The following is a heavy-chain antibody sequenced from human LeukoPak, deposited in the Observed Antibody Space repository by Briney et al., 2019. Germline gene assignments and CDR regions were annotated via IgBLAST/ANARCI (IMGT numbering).Heavy chain of an antibody. D-gene: IGHD3-22*01. CDR1: GGSISSSNW. Sequence: MASETLSLTCAVSGGSISSSNWWSWVRQPPGKGLEWIGEIYHSGSANYNPSLKGRVTISVDKSKNQFSLRLSSVTAADTAVYYCASAGHDGIGYKVCWGQGTLVTVSS. CDR3: ASAGHDGIGYKVC. CDR2: IYHSGSA. J-gene: IGHJ4*02. V-gene: IGHV4-4*02.